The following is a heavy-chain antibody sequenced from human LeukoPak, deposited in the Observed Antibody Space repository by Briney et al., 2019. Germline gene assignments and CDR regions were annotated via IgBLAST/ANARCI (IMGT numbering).Heavy chain of an antibody. CDR1: GFTVSSNY. V-gene: IGHV3-30*03. CDR2: ISYDGSNK. Sequence: GGSLRLSCVVSGFTVSSNYMSWFRQAPGKGLEWVAVISYDGSNKYYADSVKGRFTISRDNSKNTLYLQMNSLRAEDRAVYYCAGFGESSLAFDIWGQGTMVTVSS. D-gene: IGHD3-10*01. CDR3: AGFGESSLAFDI. J-gene: IGHJ3*02.